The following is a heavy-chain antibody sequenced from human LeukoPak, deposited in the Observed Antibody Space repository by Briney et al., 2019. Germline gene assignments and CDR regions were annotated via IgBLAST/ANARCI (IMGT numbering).Heavy chain of an antibody. J-gene: IGHJ5*02. V-gene: IGHV1-69*06. D-gene: IGHD6-13*01. CDR3: ARLPLYSSSWYGWFDP. CDR1: GGTFSSYA. CDR2: IIPVFGTA. Sequence: SVKVSCKASGGTFSSYAISWVRQAPGQGLEWMGGIIPVFGTANYAQKFQGRVTITADKSTSTAYMELSSLRSEDTAVYYCARLPLYSSSWYGWFDPWGQGTLVTVSS.